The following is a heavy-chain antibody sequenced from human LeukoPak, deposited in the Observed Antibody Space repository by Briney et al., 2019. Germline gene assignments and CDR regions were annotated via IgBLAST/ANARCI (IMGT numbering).Heavy chain of an antibody. CDR2: IYHSGST. CDR3: ASFSTVRNYFDY. J-gene: IGHJ4*02. Sequence: PSETLSLTCTVSGGSISSGGYYWSWIRQPPGKGLEWIGYIYHSGSTYYNPSLKSRVTISVDRSKNQFSLKLSSVTAADTAVYYCASFSTVRNYFDYWGQGTLVTVSS. D-gene: IGHD2/OR15-2a*01. V-gene: IGHV4-30-2*01. CDR1: GGSISSGGYY.